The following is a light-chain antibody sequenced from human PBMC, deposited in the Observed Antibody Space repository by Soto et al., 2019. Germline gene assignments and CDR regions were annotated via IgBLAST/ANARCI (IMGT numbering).Light chain of an antibody. CDR1: SSDVGGYNY. CDR2: DVS. J-gene: IGLJ1*01. CDR3: NSYTSSCPGI. V-gene: IGLV2-14*01. Sequence: QSVLTQPASVSGSPGQSITISCTGTSSDVGGYNYVSWYQQHPGKAPKLMIYDVSNRPSGVSNLFSGSKSGNTASLTISGFQAEDEADYYCNSYTSSCPGIFGTGTKLTVL.